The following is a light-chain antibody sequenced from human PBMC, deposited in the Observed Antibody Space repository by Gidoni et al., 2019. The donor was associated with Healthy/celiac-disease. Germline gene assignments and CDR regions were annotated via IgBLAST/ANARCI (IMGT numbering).Light chain of an antibody. CDR1: SSDVGGYNY. V-gene: IGLV2-14*01. Sequence: QSSLTQPAYVSGSPGQSITISCTGTSSDVGGYNYVSCYQQHPGKAPKLMIYEVSNRPSGVSNRFSGSKSGNTASLTISGLQAEDEADYYCSSYTSSSTPYVFGTGTKVTVL. J-gene: IGLJ1*01. CDR3: SSYTSSSTPYV. CDR2: EVS.